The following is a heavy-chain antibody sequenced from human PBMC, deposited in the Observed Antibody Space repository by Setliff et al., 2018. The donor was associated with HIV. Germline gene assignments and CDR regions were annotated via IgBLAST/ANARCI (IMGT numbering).Heavy chain of an antibody. V-gene: IGHV4-4*07. CDR2: VYSSGNT. D-gene: IGHD3-22*01. CDR3: ARGGSYDTFDY. J-gene: IGHJ4*02. CDR1: GASISSQY. Sequence: SETLSLTCIVSGASISSQYWSWIRQPAGKGLEWIGRVYSSGNTNYNPSFKSRVTMSVDTSKNQFSLNLNSVTAADTAVYYCARGGSYDTFDYWGQGTLVT.